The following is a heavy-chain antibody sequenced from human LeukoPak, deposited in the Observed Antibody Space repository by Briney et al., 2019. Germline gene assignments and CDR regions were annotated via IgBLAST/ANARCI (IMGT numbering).Heavy chain of an antibody. CDR2: ISGSGDST. J-gene: IGHJ4*02. CDR3: AKETVRGLGPIPDY. CDR1: EVTFSTYA. D-gene: IGHD3-10*01. Sequence: SGGSLRLSCTASEVTFSTYAMSWVRQAPGKGLEWVSGISGSGDSTYYADSVKGRFTISRDNSKNMLYLQMNSLRAEDTAVYYCAKETVRGLGPIPDYWGQGTLVTVSS. V-gene: IGHV3-23*01.